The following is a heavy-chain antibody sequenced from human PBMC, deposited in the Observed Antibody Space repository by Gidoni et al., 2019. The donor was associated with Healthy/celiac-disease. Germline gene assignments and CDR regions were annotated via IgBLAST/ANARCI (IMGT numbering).Heavy chain of an antibody. CDR3: ARVMTTETYFDY. J-gene: IGHJ4*02. CDR1: GYSFTSYG. CDR2: ISAYNGNT. Sequence: QVQLVQSGAEVKKPGASVEVSCTAAGYSFTSYGLSWVRQAPGQGLEWLGWISAYNGNTNYAQKLQSRVTMTTDTSTSTAYMELRSLRSDGTAVYYCARVMTTETYFDYWGQGTLVTVSS. D-gene: IGHD4-17*01. V-gene: IGHV1-18*01.